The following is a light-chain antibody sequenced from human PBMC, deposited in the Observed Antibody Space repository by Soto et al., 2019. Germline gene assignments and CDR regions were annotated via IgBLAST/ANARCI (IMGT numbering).Light chain of an antibody. CDR3: QQRSNWPSIT. CDR2: DAS. CDR1: QSVSSY. J-gene: IGKJ5*01. Sequence: EIVLTQSPATLSLSPGERATLSCRASQSVSSYLAWYQQKPGQAPRLLIYDASNRATGIPARFSGSGSGTAFTLTISSLETEAFAVYYCQQRSNWPSITFGHGTRLEIK. V-gene: IGKV3-11*01.